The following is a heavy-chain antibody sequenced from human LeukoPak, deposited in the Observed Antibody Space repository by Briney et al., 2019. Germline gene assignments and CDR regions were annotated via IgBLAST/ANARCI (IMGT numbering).Heavy chain of an antibody. V-gene: IGHV3-23*01. J-gene: IGHJ4*02. CDR1: GFTFSNYA. CDR3: AKWGDYDVLTGYYVSDY. CDR2: ITGSGGNT. D-gene: IGHD3-9*01. Sequence: GGSLRLSCAASGFTFSNYAMSWVRQAPGKGLEWVSAITGSGGNTYYADSVKGRFTISRDDSKNTVFLQMNSLRAEDTAVYYCAKWGDYDVLTGYYVSDYWGQGTLVTVSS.